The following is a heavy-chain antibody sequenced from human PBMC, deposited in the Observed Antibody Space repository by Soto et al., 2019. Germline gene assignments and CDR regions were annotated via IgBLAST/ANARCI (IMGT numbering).Heavy chain of an antibody. D-gene: IGHD2-2*01. J-gene: IGHJ3*02. Sequence: QVQLVQSGAEVKKPGSSVKVSCKASGGTFSSYAISWVRQAPGQGLEWMGGIIPIFGTANYAQKFQGRVTITADESTSTAYMELSSLRSEDTAVYYCARDRVVLVPAAHDAFDIWGQGTMFTVSS. CDR3: ARDRVVLVPAAHDAFDI. CDR2: IIPIFGTA. CDR1: GGTFSSYA. V-gene: IGHV1-69*12.